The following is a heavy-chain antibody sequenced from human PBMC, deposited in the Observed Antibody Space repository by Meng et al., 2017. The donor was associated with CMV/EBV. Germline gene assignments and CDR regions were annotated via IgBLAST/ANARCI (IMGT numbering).Heavy chain of an antibody. CDR3: TTGITMVRGVITYYYYYGMDV. CDR1: GFTFSNAW. D-gene: IGHD3-10*01. J-gene: IGHJ6*02. Sequence: GGSLRLSCAASGFTFSNAWMSWVRQAPGKGLEWVGRIKSKTDGGTTDYAAPVKGRFTISRDDSKNTLYLQMNSLKTEDTAVYYCTTGITMVRGVITYYYYYGMDVWGQGTTVTVSS. CDR2: IKSKTDGGTT. V-gene: IGHV3-15*01.